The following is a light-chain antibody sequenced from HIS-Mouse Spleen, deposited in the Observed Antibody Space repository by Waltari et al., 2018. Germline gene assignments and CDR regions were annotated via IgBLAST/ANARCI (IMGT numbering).Light chain of an antibody. CDR1: SSDVGGYNY. CDR2: DVS. V-gene: IGLV2-14*01. CDR3: SSYARSSTLV. J-gene: IGLJ3*02. Sequence: QSALTQPASVSGSPGQSITISCTGTSSDVGGYNYVSWYQQHPGKAPKLMIDDVSNRPSGVPDRFSGSKSGHTASLTISGLQAEDEADYYCSSYARSSTLVFGGGTKLTVL.